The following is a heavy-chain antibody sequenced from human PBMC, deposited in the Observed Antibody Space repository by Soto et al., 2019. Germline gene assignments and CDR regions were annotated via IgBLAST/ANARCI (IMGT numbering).Heavy chain of an antibody. Sequence: XGSLRLSCAASGFTFSSYSMNWVRQAPGKGLEWVSSISSSSSYIYYADSVKGRFTISRDNAKNSLYLQMNSLRAEDTAVYYCARSQDYYDSSGYSYWGQGTLVTVSS. CDR1: GFTFSSYS. D-gene: IGHD3-22*01. J-gene: IGHJ4*02. CDR2: ISSSSSYI. CDR3: ARSQDYYDSSGYSY. V-gene: IGHV3-21*01.